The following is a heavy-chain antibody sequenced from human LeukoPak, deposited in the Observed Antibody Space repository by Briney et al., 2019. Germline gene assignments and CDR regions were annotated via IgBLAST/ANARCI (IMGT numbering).Heavy chain of an antibody. Sequence: RASQTLSLTCTVSGGSISSGGYYWSWIRQHPGKGLEWIGYIYYSGSTYYNPSLKSRVTISVDTSKNQFSLKLSSVTAADTAVYYCARDLIVQYYGSGSYYRHFDYWGQGTLVTVSS. CDR1: GGSISSGGYY. V-gene: IGHV4-31*03. D-gene: IGHD3-10*01. CDR3: ARDLIVQYYGSGSYYRHFDY. CDR2: IYYSGST. J-gene: IGHJ4*02.